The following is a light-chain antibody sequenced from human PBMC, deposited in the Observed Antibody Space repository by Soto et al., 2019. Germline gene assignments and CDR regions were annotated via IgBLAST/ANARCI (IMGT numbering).Light chain of an antibody. CDR1: QSVGGN. CDR2: GAS. CDR3: QQYNSWPPT. Sequence: EIVMTQSPATLSVSPGERVTLSCRASQSVGGNVAWYQQKVGQAPRLLIYGASTRATGFPARFSGSGSGTEFTLTISSLQSEDFAVYYCQQYNSWPPTFGQGTKVDIK. J-gene: IGKJ1*01. V-gene: IGKV3-15*01.